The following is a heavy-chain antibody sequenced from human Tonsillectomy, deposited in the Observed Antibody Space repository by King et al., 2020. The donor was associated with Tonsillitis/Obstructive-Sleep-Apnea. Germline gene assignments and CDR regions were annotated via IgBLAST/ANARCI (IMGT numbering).Heavy chain of an antibody. CDR3: AREGYSSSSPIDY. CDR1: GFTFSSYL. Sequence: VQLVESGGGLVQPGGSRRLSCAASGFTFSSYLMHWVRQAPGKWLVWVSRINNDGSSTSYAESVKGRFTIYRDNAKNTRYLQMNSLRADDTAVYYCAREGYSSSSPIDYWGQGTLVTVSS. J-gene: IGHJ4*02. V-gene: IGHV3-74*01. D-gene: IGHD6-6*01. CDR2: INNDGSST.